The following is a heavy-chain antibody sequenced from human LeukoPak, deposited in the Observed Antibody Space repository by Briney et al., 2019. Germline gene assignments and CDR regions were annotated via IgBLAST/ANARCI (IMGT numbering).Heavy chain of an antibody. CDR1: GFTFGDFA. CDR2: GRAKAYGATK. Sequence: GGSLRLSCSASGFTFGDFAMTWVRQAPGEGLEWVGIGRAKAYGATKEYAASVKGRFTISRDDSKSVAYLQMDNLKTVDTGIYYCTRGSGRFEYWGQGTRVTVSS. D-gene: IGHD5-12*01. CDR3: TRGSGRFEY. J-gene: IGHJ4*02. V-gene: IGHV3-49*04.